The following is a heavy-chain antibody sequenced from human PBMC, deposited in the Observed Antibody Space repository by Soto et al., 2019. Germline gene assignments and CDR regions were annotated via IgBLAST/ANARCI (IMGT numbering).Heavy chain of an antibody. V-gene: IGHV4-59*08. Sequence: PSETLSLTCTVSGGSMSSYYWSWIRQPPGKGLEWIGYIYYSGSTNYNPSLKSRVTISVDTSKNQFSLKLSSVTAADTAVYYCARHHSSGYCSSTSCRPYYYYYMDVWGKGTTVTVSS. D-gene: IGHD2-2*01. CDR3: ARHHSSGYCSSTSCRPYYYYYMDV. CDR1: GGSMSSYY. CDR2: IYYSGST. J-gene: IGHJ6*03.